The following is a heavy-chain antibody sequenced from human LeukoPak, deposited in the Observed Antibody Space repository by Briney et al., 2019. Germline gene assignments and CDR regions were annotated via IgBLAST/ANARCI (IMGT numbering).Heavy chain of an antibody. CDR1: GFTFTSSA. Sequence: SVKVSCKASGFTFTSSAMQWVRQARGQRLEWIGWIVVGSGNTNYAQKFQERVTITRDMSTSTAYMELSSLRSEDTAVYYCARDLSYCSSTSCFYDYWGQGTLVTVSS. CDR3: ARDLSYCSSTSCFYDY. J-gene: IGHJ4*02. CDR2: IVVGSGNT. D-gene: IGHD2-2*01. V-gene: IGHV1-58*02.